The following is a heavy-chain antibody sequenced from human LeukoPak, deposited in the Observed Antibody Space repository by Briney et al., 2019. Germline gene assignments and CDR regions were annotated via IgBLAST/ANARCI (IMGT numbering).Heavy chain of an antibody. CDR1: GYTFTNYY. Sequence: ASVTVSCKASGYTFTNYYMHWVRQAPGQGLEWMGIIDPSGGSTSYSQKFQGRVTMTRDTSTSTVYMELSSLRSEDTAVYYCARDNTTTGPFDYWGQGTLVTVSS. CDR2: IDPSGGST. V-gene: IGHV1-46*01. CDR3: ARDNTTTGPFDY. D-gene: IGHD1-1*01. J-gene: IGHJ4*02.